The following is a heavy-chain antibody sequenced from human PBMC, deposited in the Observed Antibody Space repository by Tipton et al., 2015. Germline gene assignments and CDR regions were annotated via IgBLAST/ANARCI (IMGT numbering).Heavy chain of an antibody. J-gene: IGHJ4*02. CDR3: ARHAKDYCSGGTCYFDY. V-gene: IGHV5-51*01. CDR1: GYNFSKFW. CDR2: IYPDDSDT. Sequence: QSGAEVKKPGESLKISCKTSGYNFSKFWIAWVRQMPGKGLEWMGIIYPDDSDTRYSPSFQGQVTISADTSISTAYLQWHSLKASDTAFYYCARHAKDYCSGGTCYFDYWGRGTLVTVSS. D-gene: IGHD2-15*01.